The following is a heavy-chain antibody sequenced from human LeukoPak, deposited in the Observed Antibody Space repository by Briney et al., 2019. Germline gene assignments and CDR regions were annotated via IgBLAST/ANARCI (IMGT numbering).Heavy chain of an antibody. J-gene: IGHJ4*02. CDR1: GYIFTDYY. Sequence: ASVKVSCKASGYIFTDYYIHWVRQAPGQGLQRVGWINPLSGGTNYAQKFRGRVTMTRDTSIATIYMDLSSLVSDDTAVYYCARGHDNTGYNYFDQWGQGTLVTVSS. V-gene: IGHV1-2*02. D-gene: IGHD5-18*01. CDR3: ARGHDNTGYNYFDQ. CDR2: INPLSGGT.